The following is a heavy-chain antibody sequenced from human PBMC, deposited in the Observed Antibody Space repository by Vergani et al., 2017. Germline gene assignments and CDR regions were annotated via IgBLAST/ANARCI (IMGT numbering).Heavy chain of an antibody. CDR1: GFSLSNARMG. Sequence: QVTLKESGPVLVKPTETLTLTCTVSGFSLSNARMGVSWIRQPPGKALEWLAHIFSNDEKSYSTSLKSRLTISKDTSKSQVVLTMTNMDPVDTATYYCARIMGFGEFIYYYYYGMDVWGQGTTVTVSS. V-gene: IGHV2-26*01. CDR2: IFSNDEK. CDR3: ARIMGFGEFIYYYYYGMDV. J-gene: IGHJ6*02. D-gene: IGHD3-10*01.